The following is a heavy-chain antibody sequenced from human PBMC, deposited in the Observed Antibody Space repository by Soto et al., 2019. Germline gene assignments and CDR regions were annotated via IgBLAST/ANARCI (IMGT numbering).Heavy chain of an antibody. D-gene: IGHD6-19*01. V-gene: IGHV5-51*01. J-gene: IGHJ4*02. CDR2: IYPRDSDT. CDR3: TRQHPLDSRVWYT. Sequence: PGESLKISCKVSGDSFTGFWIGWVRQVPGKGLEWLGSIYPRDSDTRYSPSFQGQVTISADKSLGTAYLQWNSLQASDTAIYYCTRQHPLDSRVWYTWGQGTLVTVSS. CDR1: GDSFTGFW.